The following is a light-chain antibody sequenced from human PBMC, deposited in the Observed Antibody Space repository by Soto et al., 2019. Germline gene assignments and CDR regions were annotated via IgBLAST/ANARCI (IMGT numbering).Light chain of an antibody. J-gene: IGKJ2*03. CDR1: QSVLNRSNNKNY. CDR3: QQYYSHSSVYS. V-gene: IGKV4-1*01. Sequence: DIVMTQSPDSLAVSLGERATINCRSSQSVLNRSNNKNYLAWYQQKPGQPPKLLISWGSTRESGIPDRFSGSGSGTDFTLTINSLQAEDVALYYCQQYYSHSSVYSFGQGTKLEIK. CDR2: WGS.